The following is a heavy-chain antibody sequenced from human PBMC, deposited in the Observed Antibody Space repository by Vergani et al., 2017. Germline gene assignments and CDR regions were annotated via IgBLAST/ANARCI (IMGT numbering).Heavy chain of an antibody. J-gene: IGHJ4*02. D-gene: IGHD5-24*01. CDR3: AREERWLQLQGFDY. CDR2: ISSSSSTI. CDR1: GFTFSSYA. V-gene: IGHV3-48*04. Sequence: EVQLVESGGGVVQPGRSLRLSCAASGFTFSSYAMHWVRQAPGKGLEWVSYISSSSSTIYYADSVKGRFTISRDNAKNSLYLQMNSLRAEDTAVYYCAREERWLQLQGFDYWGQGTLVTVSS.